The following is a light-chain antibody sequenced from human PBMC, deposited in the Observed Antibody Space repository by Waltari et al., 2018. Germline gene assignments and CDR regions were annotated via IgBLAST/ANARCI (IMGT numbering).Light chain of an antibody. Sequence: DIVMTQSPDSLAVSLGERATINCKSSQNILYSSNNKNYVAWYQQKPGQPPKLLIYWASTRESGVPDRFSGSGSGTDFTRSISSLQAEDVAIYYCHQYYNIPFTFGPGTKVDIK. CDR2: WAS. CDR1: QNILYSSNNKNY. CDR3: HQYYNIPFT. J-gene: IGKJ3*01. V-gene: IGKV4-1*01.